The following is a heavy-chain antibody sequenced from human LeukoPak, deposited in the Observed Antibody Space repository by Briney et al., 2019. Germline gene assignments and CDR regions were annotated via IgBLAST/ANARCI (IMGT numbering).Heavy chain of an antibody. Sequence: GGSLRLSCTASGFTFSDYGMHWVRQAPGKGLEWVAFIRYDGNNKYYADSEKGRFTISRDNSKNALFLQMDSLRLEDTAVYYCAKERYCSTTTCPFDSWGQGTSVTVSS. D-gene: IGHD2-2*01. CDR1: GFTFSDYG. CDR2: IRYDGNNK. J-gene: IGHJ4*02. CDR3: AKERYCSTTTCPFDS. V-gene: IGHV3-30*02.